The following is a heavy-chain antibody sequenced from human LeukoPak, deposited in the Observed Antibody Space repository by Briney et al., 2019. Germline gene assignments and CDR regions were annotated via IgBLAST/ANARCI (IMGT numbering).Heavy chain of an antibody. Sequence: SVKVSRKASGGTLSSYAISWVRQAPGQGLEWMGGIIPIFGTANYAQKFQGRVTITADESTSTAYMELSSLRSEDTAVYYCARRTTVTTPRYSWYFDLWGRGTLVTVSS. D-gene: IGHD4-17*01. CDR3: ARRTTVTTPRYSWYFDL. J-gene: IGHJ2*01. CDR2: IIPIFGTA. V-gene: IGHV1-69*13. CDR1: GGTLSSYA.